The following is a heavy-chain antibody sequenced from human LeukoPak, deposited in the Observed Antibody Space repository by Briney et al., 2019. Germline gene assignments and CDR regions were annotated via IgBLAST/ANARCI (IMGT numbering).Heavy chain of an antibody. D-gene: IGHD1-26*01. CDR2: IYHSGST. CDR3: ARVGGSYSYFDY. V-gene: IGHV4-4*02. CDR1: GGSISSSNW. J-gene: IGHJ4*02. Sequence: SETLSLTCAVSGGSISSSNWWSWVRQPPGKGLEWIGEIYHSGSTNYNPSLKSRVTISVDRSKNQFSLKLSSVTAADTAVYYCARVGGSYSYFDYWGQGTLVTVSS.